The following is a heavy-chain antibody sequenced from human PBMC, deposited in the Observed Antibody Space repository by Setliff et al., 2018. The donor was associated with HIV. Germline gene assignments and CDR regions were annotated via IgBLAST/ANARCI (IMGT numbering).Heavy chain of an antibody. CDR3: ARLSGDYYYFDY. CDR1: GGSISSYY. Sequence: SETLSLTCTVSGGSISSYYWSWIRQPPGKGLEWIGYIYTSGSTNYNPSLKSRVTMSLDTSKNQFSLKLTSVTAADTAVYYCARLSGDYYYFDYWGQGALVTVSS. D-gene: IGHD2-21*02. V-gene: IGHV4-4*09. CDR2: IYTSGST. J-gene: IGHJ4*02.